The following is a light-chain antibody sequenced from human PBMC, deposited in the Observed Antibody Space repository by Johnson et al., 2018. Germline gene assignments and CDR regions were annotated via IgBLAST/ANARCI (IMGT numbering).Light chain of an antibody. Sequence: QPVLTQPPSVSAAPGQKVTISCSGSSSNIGNNYVSWYQQLPGTAPKLLIYENNKRPSGIPDRFSGSKSGTSATLGITALQPGDEADYYCGTWYCSLSAGNVFGTGTKVTVL. CDR3: GTWYCSLSAGNV. CDR2: ENN. J-gene: IGLJ1*01. CDR1: SSNIGNNY. V-gene: IGLV1-51*02.